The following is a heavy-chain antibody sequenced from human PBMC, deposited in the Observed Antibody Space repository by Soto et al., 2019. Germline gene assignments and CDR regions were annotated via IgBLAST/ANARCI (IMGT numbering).Heavy chain of an antibody. J-gene: IGHJ6*02. V-gene: IGHV3-23*01. CDR3: ARGDRGGKGSPASNYYSGWDV. D-gene: IGHD2-15*01. Sequence: DVQLLESGGNLVQPGGSLTLSCSASGFTLSSYAMSWVRQAPGKGLEWVSSISAGGDMTYNSDSVKGRFTIPRDNANNAMFLQMQNLRIEDTALYYCARGDRGGKGSPASNYYSGWDVWGQGATVTVS. CDR2: ISAGGDMT. CDR1: GFTLSSYA.